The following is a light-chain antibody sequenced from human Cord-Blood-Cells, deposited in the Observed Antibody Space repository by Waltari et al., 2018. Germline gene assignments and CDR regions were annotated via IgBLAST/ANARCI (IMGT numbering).Light chain of an antibody. V-gene: IGLV2-14*01. Sequence: QSALTQPASVSGSPGQSITLSCTGTSSDVGGSNYVSRYQQHPGKAPKLMIYEVSNRPSGVSNRFSGSKSGNTASLTISGLQAEDEADYYCSSYTSSVYVFGTGTKVTVL. CDR1: SSDVGGSNY. CDR3: SSYTSSVYV. J-gene: IGLJ1*01. CDR2: EVS.